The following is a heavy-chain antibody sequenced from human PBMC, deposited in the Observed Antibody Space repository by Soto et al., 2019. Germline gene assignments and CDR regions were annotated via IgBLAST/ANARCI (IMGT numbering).Heavy chain of an antibody. J-gene: IGHJ4*01. D-gene: IGHD3-16*01. CDR3: ARAAWGGAQRLLSEMTRGQFNYMDVWGLGTPVTVSSGKKTQASVKVSCKASGYTMIVVRFDY. CDR1: DDTFTSYG. V-gene: IGHV1-18*04. CDR2: LSVYYGKT. Sequence: ASVKVSCKTPDDTFTSYGITWVRQAPGRGLEWVGWLSVYYGKTQIAQKFQGRVTLTTDTSMTTGYMELRSLTSDDTAVYFCARAAWGGAQRLLSEMTRGQFNYMDVWGLGTPVTVSSGKKTQASVKVSCKASGYTMIVVRFDYWGHGTLVTVSS.